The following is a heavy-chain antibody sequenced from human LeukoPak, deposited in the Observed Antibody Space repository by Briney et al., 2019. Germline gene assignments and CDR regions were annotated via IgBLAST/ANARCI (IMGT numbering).Heavy chain of an antibody. V-gene: IGHV4-59*08. D-gene: IGHD1-14*01. CDR3: AGVGRTSANQNYYYYYMDV. CDR1: GGSISNYY. Sequence: SETLSLTCTVSGGSISNYYWSWIRQSPGKGLEWIGYIYYTGNTNYNPSLESRVIISVDTSKNQFSLKLSSVTAADTAIYYCAGVGRTSANQNYYYYYMDVWGKGTTVTVSS. J-gene: IGHJ6*03. CDR2: IYYTGNT.